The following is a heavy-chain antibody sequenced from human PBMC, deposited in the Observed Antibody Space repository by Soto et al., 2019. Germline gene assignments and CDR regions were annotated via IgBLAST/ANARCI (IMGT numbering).Heavy chain of an antibody. CDR1: GFTVSSNY. D-gene: IGHD6-19*01. J-gene: IGHJ3*02. CDR2: IYSGGST. CDR3: ARCVDSSGSSAFDI. V-gene: IGHV3-66*01. Sequence: GGSLRLSCAASGFTVSSNYMSWVRQAPGKGLEWVSVIYSGGSTYYADSVKGRFTISRDNSKNTLYLQMNSLRAEDTAVYYCARCVDSSGSSAFDIWGQGTMVTVSS.